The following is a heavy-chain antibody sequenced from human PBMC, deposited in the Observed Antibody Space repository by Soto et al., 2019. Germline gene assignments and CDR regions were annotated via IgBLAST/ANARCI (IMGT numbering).Heavy chain of an antibody. CDR1: GGSIISGGYY. V-gene: IGHV4-31*03. CDR2: IYYSGST. CDR3: ARGSFNYGSGSLYYYYYYGMDV. D-gene: IGHD3-10*01. J-gene: IGHJ6*02. Sequence: PSETLSLTCTFSGGSIISGGYYWSWIRQHPGKGLEWIGYIYYSGSTYYNPSLKSRVTISVDTSKNQFSLKLSSVTAADTAVYYCARGSFNYGSGSLYYYYYYGMDVWGQGTTVTVSS.